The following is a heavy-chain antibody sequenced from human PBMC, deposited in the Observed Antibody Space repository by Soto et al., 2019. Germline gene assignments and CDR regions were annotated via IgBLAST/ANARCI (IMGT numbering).Heavy chain of an antibody. D-gene: IGHD2-2*01. CDR3: ARGMHPIRMPGPGEYPFDY. CDR2: INPGGDSA. V-gene: IGHV1-46*01. J-gene: IGHJ4*02. Sequence: QVQLVQSGAEVREPGASVMISCKASGYTFSSYYIYWVRQAPGQGLEWMGIINPGGDSARYAQKFKGRVTLTRDTSTSTVYMELSSLRSDDTAVYYCARGMHPIRMPGPGEYPFDYWGQGTLVSVSS. CDR1: GYTFSSYY.